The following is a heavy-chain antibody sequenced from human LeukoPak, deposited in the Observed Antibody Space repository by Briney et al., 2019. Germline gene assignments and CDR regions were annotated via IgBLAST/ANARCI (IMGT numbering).Heavy chain of an antibody. D-gene: IGHD2-15*01. CDR1: GFAFSNYW. CDR3: GSTNSFSY. CDR2: IKQDGSET. Sequence: GGSLRLSCAASGFAFSNYWMNWACQAPGKGLEWVANIKQDGSETNYVDSVKGRFTISRDNAKNSLYLQMNSLRAEDTALYYCGSTNSFSYWGRGTLVTVSS. V-gene: IGHV3-7*01. J-gene: IGHJ4*02.